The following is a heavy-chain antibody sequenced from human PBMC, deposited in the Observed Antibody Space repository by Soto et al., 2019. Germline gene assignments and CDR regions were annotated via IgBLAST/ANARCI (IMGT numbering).Heavy chain of an antibody. J-gene: IGHJ6*03. D-gene: IGHD6-6*01. V-gene: IGHV3-33*01. CDR1: GFTFSFYG. CDR3: ARDAYSSSSLFDYYYYMDV. Sequence: GGSLRLSCAASGFTFSFYGMHWVRQAPGKGLEWVAVIWYDGSNKYYADSVKGRFTISRDNSKNTLYLQMNSLRAEDTAVYYCARDAYSSSSLFDYYYYMDVWGEGTTVTVSS. CDR2: IWYDGSNK.